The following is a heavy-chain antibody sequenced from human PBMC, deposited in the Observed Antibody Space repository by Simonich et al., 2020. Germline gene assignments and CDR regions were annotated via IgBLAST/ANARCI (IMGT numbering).Heavy chain of an antibody. Sequence: QLQLQESGPGLVKPSETLSLTCTVSGGSISSSSYYWGWIRQPPGKGLEWIGSIYYIGSTYYNPSRKSRVTISVDTSKNQFSLKLSSVTAADTAVYYCARHAGFAFDIWGQGTMVTVSS. CDR3: ARHAGFAFDI. CDR2: IYYIGST. J-gene: IGHJ3*02. V-gene: IGHV4-39*01. CDR1: GGSISSSSYY. D-gene: IGHD6-13*01.